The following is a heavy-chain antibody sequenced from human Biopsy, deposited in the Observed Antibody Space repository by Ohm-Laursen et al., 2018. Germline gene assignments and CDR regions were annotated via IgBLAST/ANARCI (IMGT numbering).Heavy chain of an antibody. D-gene: IGHD1-26*01. J-gene: IGHJ4*02. Sequence: TLSLTCTVSGGPFGISSHYWIWIRQTPGKGLEWIGSIYSDDTTHYNASLQGRITISVDQPKNQFSLRLTSVTAADTAVYYCAKRDLSGTSPVWGQGTVVTVSS. CDR1: GGPFGISSHY. CDR2: IYSDDTT. CDR3: AKRDLSGTSPV. V-gene: IGHV4-39*01.